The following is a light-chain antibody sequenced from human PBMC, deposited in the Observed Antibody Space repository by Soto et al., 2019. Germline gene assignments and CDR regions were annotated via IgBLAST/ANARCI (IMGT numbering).Light chain of an antibody. CDR2: GAS. J-gene: IGKJ3*01. V-gene: IGKV3-20*01. CDR3: QHYGSALLT. Sequence: EIVLTQSPGTLSLSPGERATLSCRASQSFSSSYLAWYQQKPGQAPRLLIYGASSRATGIPDRFSGSGSGTDFTLTISSLEPEDFAVYYCQHYGSALLTLGPGTKVDVK. CDR1: QSFSSSY.